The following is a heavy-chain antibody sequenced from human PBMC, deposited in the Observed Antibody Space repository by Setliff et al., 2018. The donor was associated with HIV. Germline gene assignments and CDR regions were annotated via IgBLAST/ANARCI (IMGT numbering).Heavy chain of an antibody. J-gene: IGHJ6*02. CDR1: GGSFNTYG. D-gene: IGHD6-19*01. Sequence: ASVKVSCKASGGSFNTYGIHWVRQAPGQGLEWMGWINTNTGNPTYAQGFTGRFVFSLDTSVSTAYLQISSLKAEDTAVYYCARVGSSGWRYYYYGMDVWGQGTTVTVSS. CDR2: INTNTGNP. CDR3: ARVGSSGWRYYYYGMDV. V-gene: IGHV7-4-1*02.